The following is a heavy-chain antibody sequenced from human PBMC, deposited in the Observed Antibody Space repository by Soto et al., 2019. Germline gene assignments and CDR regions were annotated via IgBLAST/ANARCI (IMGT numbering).Heavy chain of an antibody. Sequence: AAVKVSCKASGYSFTRYGIGWARQAPGQGLERMGWINAYNGNTNYAQNLQGRLTLTTDTSTTTAYMELRSLRSNDTAIYYFFMVDVYVTRSPQAVSGRGTTVIGSS. V-gene: IGHV1-18*01. CDR2: INAYNGNT. CDR3: FMVDVYVTRSPQAV. CDR1: GYSFTRYG. D-gene: IGHD2-15*01. J-gene: IGHJ6*01.